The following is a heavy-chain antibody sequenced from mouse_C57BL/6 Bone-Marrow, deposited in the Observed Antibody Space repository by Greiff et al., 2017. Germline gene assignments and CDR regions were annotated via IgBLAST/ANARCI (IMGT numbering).Heavy chain of an antibody. J-gene: IGHJ1*03. CDR1: GFTFSSYA. Sequence: EVQLVESGGGLVKPGGSLKLSCAASGFTFSSYAMSWVRQTPEKRLEWVATISDGGSYTYYPANVKGRFTISRDNAKHNLYLQMSQLKSEDTVMYYWARVTTVVATRSSWYFDVWGTGTTVTVSS. V-gene: IGHV5-4*01. CDR3: ARVTTVVATRSSWYFDV. D-gene: IGHD1-1*01. CDR2: ISDGGSYT.